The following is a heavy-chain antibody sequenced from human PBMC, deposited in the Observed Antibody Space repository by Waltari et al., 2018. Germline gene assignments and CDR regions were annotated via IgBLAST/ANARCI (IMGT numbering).Heavy chain of an antibody. V-gene: IGHV3-30-3*01. CDR1: GFTFSSYA. CDR2: ISYDGSNK. D-gene: IGHD2-15*01. J-gene: IGHJ4*02. CDR3: ARDTCSGGSCHLLGY. Sequence: QVQLVESGGGVVQPGRSLRLSCAASGFTFSSYAMHWVRQAPGKGLEWVAVISYDGSNKYYADSVKGRFTISRDNSKNTLYLQMNSLRAEDTAVYYCARDTCSGGSCHLLGYWGQGTLVTVSS.